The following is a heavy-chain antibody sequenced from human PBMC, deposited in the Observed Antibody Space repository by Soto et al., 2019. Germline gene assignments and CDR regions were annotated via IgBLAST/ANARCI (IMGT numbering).Heavy chain of an antibody. V-gene: IGHV5-51*01. CDR2: IYPGDSDT. J-gene: IGHJ4*02. Sequence: PGESLKISCKGSGYSFTSYWIGWVRQMPGKGLEWMGIIYPGDSDTRYSPSFQGQVTISADKSISTAYLQWSSLKASDTAMYYCARLVNGIAVAPYFDYWGQGTLVTAPQ. D-gene: IGHD6-19*01. CDR3: ARLVNGIAVAPYFDY. CDR1: GYSFTSYW.